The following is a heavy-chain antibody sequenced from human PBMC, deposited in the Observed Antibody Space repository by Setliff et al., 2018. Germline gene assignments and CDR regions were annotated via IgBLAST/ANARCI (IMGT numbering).Heavy chain of an antibody. CDR2: INHRGST. J-gene: IGHJ6*02. V-gene: IGHV4-34*01. CDR1: GDSLSDYY. Sequence: SETLSLTCAVYGDSLSDYYWSWIRQAPGKGPEWIEEINHRGSTNYSPSLRSRVTMSVDTSKNQFSLRLSSVTAADTAVYYCARDGVFYAMDFWGQGTTVTVSS. D-gene: IGHD3-10*01. CDR3: ARDGVFYAMDF.